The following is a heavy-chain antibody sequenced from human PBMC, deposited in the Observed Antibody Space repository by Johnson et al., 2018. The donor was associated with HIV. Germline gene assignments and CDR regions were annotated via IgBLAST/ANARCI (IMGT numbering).Heavy chain of an antibody. V-gene: IGHV3-30*04. CDR2: ISFDGSNK. CDR1: GFIFNDYP. Sequence: QVQLVESGGGVVQPGRSLRLSCAASGFIFNDYPMYWVRQPPGKGLEWVAVISFDGSNKYYADSVKGRFSISRDNSKNTLYLQMNSLRAEDTALYYCARGHIHSSSWSLGAFDIWGQGTMVTVSS. CDR3: ARGHIHSSSWSLGAFDI. J-gene: IGHJ3*02. D-gene: IGHD6-13*01.